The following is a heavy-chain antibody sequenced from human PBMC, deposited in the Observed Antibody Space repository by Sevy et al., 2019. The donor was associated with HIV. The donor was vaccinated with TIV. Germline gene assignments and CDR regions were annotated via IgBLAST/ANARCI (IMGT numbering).Heavy chain of an antibody. Sequence: GGSLRLSCAASGFTFADYPINWFRQAPGKGLEWVGFITSKSFGGSEEYGASVKGRFSISRDDSKSIAYLQMNSLTTEDSAVYFCTRERGGAASRFDYWGQGTLVTVSS. CDR1: GFTFADYP. CDR3: TRERGGAASRFDY. CDR2: ITSKSFGGSE. J-gene: IGHJ4*02. D-gene: IGHD2-2*01. V-gene: IGHV3-49*03.